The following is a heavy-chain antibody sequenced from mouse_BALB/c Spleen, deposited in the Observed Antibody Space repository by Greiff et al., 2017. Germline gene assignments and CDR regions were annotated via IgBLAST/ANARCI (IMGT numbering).Heavy chain of an antibody. CDR1: GYTFTSYW. Sequence: QVQLQQPGAELVKPGASVKMSCKASGYTFTSYWMHWVKQRPGQGLEWIGVIDPSDSYTSYNQKFKGKATLTVDTSSSTAYMQLSSLTSEDSAVYYCTRLLGGYYFDYWGQGTTLTVSS. J-gene: IGHJ2*01. CDR2: IDPSDSYT. V-gene: IGHV1S127*01. CDR3: TRLLGGYYFDY.